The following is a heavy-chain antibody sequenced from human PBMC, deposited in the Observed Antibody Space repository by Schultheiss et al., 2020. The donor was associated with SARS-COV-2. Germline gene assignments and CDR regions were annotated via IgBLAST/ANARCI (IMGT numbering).Heavy chain of an antibody. D-gene: IGHD2-2*01. CDR2: INHSGST. J-gene: IGHJ6*02. CDR1: GGSFSGYY. V-gene: IGHV4-34*01. CDR3: ARVLPAAIYYYGMDV. Sequence: SETLSLTCAVYGGSFSGYYWSWIRQPPGKGLEWIGEINHSGSTNYNPSLKSRVTISVDTSKNQFSLKLSSVTAADTAVYYCARVLPAAIYYYGMDVWGQGTTVTVSS.